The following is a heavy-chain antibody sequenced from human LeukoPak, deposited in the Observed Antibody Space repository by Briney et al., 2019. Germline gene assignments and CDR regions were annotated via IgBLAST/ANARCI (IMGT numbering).Heavy chain of an antibody. CDR2: INPNSGGT. Sequence: ASVKVSCKASGYTFTGYYMHWVRQAPGQGLEWMGWINPNSGGTNYAQKFQGRVTMTRDTSISTAYMELSRLRSDDTAVYYCARGLYYYGSGSYSDNWFDPWGQGTLVTVSS. V-gene: IGHV1-2*02. J-gene: IGHJ5*02. D-gene: IGHD3-10*01. CDR3: ARGLYYYGSGSYSDNWFDP. CDR1: GYTFTGYY.